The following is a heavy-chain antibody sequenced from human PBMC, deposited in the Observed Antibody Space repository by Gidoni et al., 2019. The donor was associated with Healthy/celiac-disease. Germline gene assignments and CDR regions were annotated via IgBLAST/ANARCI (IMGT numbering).Heavy chain of an antibody. D-gene: IGHD3-9*01. V-gene: IGHV4-34*01. CDR1: GGSFSGCY. Sequence: QVQLQQWGAGLLKPSEPLSLTCAVDGGSFSGCYWSWIRQPPGKGLEWIGEINHSGSTNYNPSLKSRVTISVDTSKNQFSLKLSSVTAADTAVYYCARAYYDILTGYYRSYYYMDVWGKGTTVTVSS. J-gene: IGHJ6*03. CDR3: ARAYYDILTGYYRSYYYMDV. CDR2: INHSGST.